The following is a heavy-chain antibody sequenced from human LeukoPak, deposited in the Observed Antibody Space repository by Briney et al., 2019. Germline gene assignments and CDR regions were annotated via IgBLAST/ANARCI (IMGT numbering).Heavy chain of an antibody. V-gene: IGHV3-23*01. CDR1: GFTFSSYA. CDR2: ISGSGGST. D-gene: IGHD3-22*01. CDR3: AKYYYDSSGYTYYFDY. J-gene: IGHJ4*02. Sequence: GGSLRLSCAASGFTFSSYAMSWVRQAPGKGLEWVSAISGSGGSTYYADSVKGRFTISRENSKNTLYLQMNSLRAEDTAVYYCAKYYYDSSGYTYYFDYWGQGTLVTVSS.